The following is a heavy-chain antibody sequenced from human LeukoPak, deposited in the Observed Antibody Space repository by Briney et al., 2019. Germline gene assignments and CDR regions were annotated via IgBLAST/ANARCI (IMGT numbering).Heavy chain of an antibody. V-gene: IGHV4-4*07. CDR1: GGSISSYY. D-gene: IGHD2-2*01. Sequence: SETLSLTCTVSGGSISSYYWSWIRQPAGKGLEWIGRIYTSGSTNYNPSLKSRVTMSVDTPKNQFSLKLSSVTAADTAVYYCAGYCSSTSCSTFDYWGQGTLVTVSS. CDR2: IYTSGST. CDR3: AGYCSSTSCSTFDY. J-gene: IGHJ4*02.